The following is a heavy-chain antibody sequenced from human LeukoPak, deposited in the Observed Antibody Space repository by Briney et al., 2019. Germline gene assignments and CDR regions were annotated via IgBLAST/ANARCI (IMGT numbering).Heavy chain of an antibody. V-gene: IGHV1-46*01. CDR2: INPSGGST. D-gene: IGHD3-3*01. CDR3: AREDPGTTIFGVVIGSLGMGV. J-gene: IGHJ6*02. Sequence: ASVKVSCKASGYTFTSYYMHWVRQAPGQGFEWMGIINPSGGSTSYAQKFQGRVTMTRDTSTSTVYMELSSLRSEDTAVYYCAREDPGTTIFGVVIGSLGMGVWGQGTTVTVSS. CDR1: GYTFTSYY.